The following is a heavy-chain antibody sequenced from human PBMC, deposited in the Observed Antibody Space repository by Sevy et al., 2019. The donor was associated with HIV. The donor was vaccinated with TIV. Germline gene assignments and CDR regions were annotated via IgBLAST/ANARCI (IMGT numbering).Heavy chain of an antibody. Sequence: GGSLRLSCAASGFTFSSYWMSWVRQAPGKGLEWVANIKQDGSEKYYVDSVKGRFTISRDNAKNSLYLQMNSLRAEDTAVYYCARTGVRYFDWLFSTGVRVWGQGTLVTVSS. CDR1: GFTFSSYW. V-gene: IGHV3-7*01. CDR2: IKQDGSEK. D-gene: IGHD3-9*01. CDR3: ARTGVRYFDWLFSTGVRV. J-gene: IGHJ4*02.